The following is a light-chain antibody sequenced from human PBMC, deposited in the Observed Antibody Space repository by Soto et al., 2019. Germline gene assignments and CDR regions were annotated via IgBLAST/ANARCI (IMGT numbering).Light chain of an antibody. V-gene: IGLV2-14*01. CDR1: SSDVGGYNY. J-gene: IGLJ1*01. Sequence: QSALTQPASVSGSPGQSITISCTGTSSDVGGYNYVSWYQQHPGKAPKLMIYEVSNRPSGVSNRFSGSKSGNTASLTISGRQAEDEADYYGSSYTSRSIDYVFGTGTKLTVL. CDR2: EVS. CDR3: SSYTSRSIDYV.